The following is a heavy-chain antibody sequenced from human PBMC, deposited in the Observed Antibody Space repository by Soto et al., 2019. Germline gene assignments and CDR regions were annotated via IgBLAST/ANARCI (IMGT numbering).Heavy chain of an antibody. CDR2: IYYSGST. J-gene: IGHJ6*02. Sequence: PSETLSLTCTVSGGSISSYYWSWIRQPPGKGLEWIGYIYYSGSTNYNPSLKSRVTISVDTSKNQFSLKLSSVTAADTAIYYCAKDREEGYNFYYGMDVWGQGTPVTVSS. V-gene: IGHV4-59*01. CDR1: GGSISSYY. CDR3: AKDREEGYNFYYGMDV. D-gene: IGHD3-10*01.